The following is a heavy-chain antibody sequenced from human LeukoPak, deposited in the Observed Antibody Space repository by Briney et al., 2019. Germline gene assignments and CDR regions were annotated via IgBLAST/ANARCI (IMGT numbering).Heavy chain of an antibody. D-gene: IGHD6-19*01. CDR2: IRSKANSYAT. CDR1: GFTFSGSA. J-gene: IGHJ4*02. V-gene: IGHV3-73*01. Sequence: GGSLRLSCAASGFTFSGSAMHWVRQASGKGLEWVGRIRSKANSYATAYAASVKSRFTISRDDSKNTAYLQMNSLKTEDTAVYYCTTTGIAVAGDDYWGQGTLVTVSS. CDR3: TTTGIAVAGDDY.